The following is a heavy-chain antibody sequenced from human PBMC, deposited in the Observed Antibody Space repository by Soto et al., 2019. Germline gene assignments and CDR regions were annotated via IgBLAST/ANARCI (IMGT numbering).Heavy chain of an antibody. D-gene: IGHD3-10*01. CDR1: GGSFSCYY. CDR3: ARVRITMVRGVIRNYYYYGMDV. Sequence: SETLSLTCAVYGGSFSCYYWSWIRQPPGKGLEWIGEINHSGSTNYNPSLKSRVTISVDTSKNQFSLKLSSVTAADTAVYYCARVRITMVRGVIRNYYYYGMDVWGQGTTVTVSS. CDR2: INHSGST. J-gene: IGHJ6*02. V-gene: IGHV4-34*01.